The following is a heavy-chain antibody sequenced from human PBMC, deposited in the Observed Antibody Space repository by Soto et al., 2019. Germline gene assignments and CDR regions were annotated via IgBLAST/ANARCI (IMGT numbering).Heavy chain of an antibody. CDR3: ARGIAAGVDY. Sequence: QVQLVQSGSEVKNTGASVKVSCKTSGYPFTSLDVNWVRQASGQGLEWMGWMNPNNGNTGYAQRFQGRVTMTRDTSISTAYMELNSLASEDTAVYYCARGIAAGVDYWGQGTLVTVSS. CDR1: GYPFTSLD. D-gene: IGHD6-13*01. V-gene: IGHV1-8*01. J-gene: IGHJ4*02. CDR2: MNPNNGNT.